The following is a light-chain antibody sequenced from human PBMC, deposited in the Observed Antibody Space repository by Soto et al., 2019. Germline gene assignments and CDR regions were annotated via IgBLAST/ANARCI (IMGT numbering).Light chain of an antibody. J-gene: IGLJ1*01. CDR1: SSDVGGYNF. CDR3: SSYTSGNTLV. Sequence: QSVLTQPASVSGSPGQSITISCTGTSSDVGGYNFVSWYQHHPGKAPKLMIYDVNNRPSGVSNRFSGSKSGNTASLTISGLQAEDEADYYCSSYTSGNTLVFGTGTKLTVL. CDR2: DVN. V-gene: IGLV2-14*03.